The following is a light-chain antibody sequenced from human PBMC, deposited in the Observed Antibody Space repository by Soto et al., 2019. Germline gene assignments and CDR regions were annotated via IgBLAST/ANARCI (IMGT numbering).Light chain of an antibody. CDR2: DAS. J-gene: IGKJ4*01. V-gene: IGKV3-11*01. CDR3: QQRSRWPLT. CDR1: QSVGSY. Sequence: EIVLTQSPATLSLSPGERATFSCRASQSVGSYLAWYQQKPGQAPRLLISDASNRATGVPARFSGSGSETDFTLTISSLEPEDSAVYFCQQRSRWPLTFGGGTKLEIK.